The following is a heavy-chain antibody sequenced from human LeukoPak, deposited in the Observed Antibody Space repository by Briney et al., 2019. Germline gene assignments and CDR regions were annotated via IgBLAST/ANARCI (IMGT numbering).Heavy chain of an antibody. CDR3: AKAIVEDNWFDP. Sequence: GGSLRLSCAASGFTFSSYAMSWVRQAPGKGLEWVSAISGSGGSTYYADSVKGRFTISRDNSKNTLYLRMNSLRAEDTAVYYCAKAIVEDNWFDPWGQGTLVTVSS. CDR1: GFTFSSYA. J-gene: IGHJ5*02. CDR2: ISGSGGST. V-gene: IGHV3-23*01. D-gene: IGHD2-15*01.